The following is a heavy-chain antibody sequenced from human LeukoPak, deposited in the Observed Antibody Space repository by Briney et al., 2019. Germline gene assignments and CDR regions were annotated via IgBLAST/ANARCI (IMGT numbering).Heavy chain of an antibody. V-gene: IGHV4-59*01. J-gene: IGHJ6*02. Sequence: KPSETLSLTCTVSGGSISSYYWSWIRQPPGKGLEWIGYIYYSGSTNYNPSLKSRVTISVDTSKNQFSLKLSSVTAADTAVYYCARVPRYYSYYYGMDVWGQGTTVTVSS. CDR2: IYYSGST. CDR3: ARVPRYYSYYYGMDV. CDR1: GGSISSYY.